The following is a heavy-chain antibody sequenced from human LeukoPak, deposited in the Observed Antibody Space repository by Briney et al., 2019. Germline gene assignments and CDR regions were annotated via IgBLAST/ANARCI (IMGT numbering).Heavy chain of an antibody. Sequence: GGSLILSCAASGFTFSSYWMTWVRQAPGKGLEWVANIKQDGSAKNYVDSVKGRFTISRDNAKNALYLQMNSLRAEDTAVYYCARQTERDAYNRYWGQGTLVTVSS. V-gene: IGHV3-7*05. CDR1: GFTFSSYW. CDR3: ARQTERDAYNRY. CDR2: IKQDGSAK. J-gene: IGHJ4*02. D-gene: IGHD5-24*01.